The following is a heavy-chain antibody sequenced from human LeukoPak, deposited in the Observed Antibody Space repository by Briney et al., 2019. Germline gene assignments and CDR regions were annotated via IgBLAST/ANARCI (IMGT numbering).Heavy chain of an antibody. CDR3: ARDHKEDAFDI. Sequence: GGSLRLSCAASGFTVSSNYMSWVRQAPGKGLEWVSFISSGSSTYYADSVKGRYTISRDNSKNKLYLQMNSLRAEDTAVYYCARDHKEDAFDIWGQGTMVTVSS. CDR1: GFTVSSNY. J-gene: IGHJ3*02. CDR2: ISSGSST. V-gene: IGHV3-53*01.